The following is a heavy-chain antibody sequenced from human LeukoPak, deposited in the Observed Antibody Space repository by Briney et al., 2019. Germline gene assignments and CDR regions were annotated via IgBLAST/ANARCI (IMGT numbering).Heavy chain of an antibody. CDR2: INSDGSST. J-gene: IGHJ4*02. Sequence: GGSLRLFCAASGFTLSSYWMHCVRHAPGKGLVWVSSINSDGSSTNYADSVKGRFTISRDNAKNTLYLQKNSLRAEDTAVYSCASTLSSSPHWGRGTLVTVSS. CDR1: GFTLSSYW. CDR3: ASTLSSSPH. D-gene: IGHD6-6*01. V-gene: IGHV3-74*01.